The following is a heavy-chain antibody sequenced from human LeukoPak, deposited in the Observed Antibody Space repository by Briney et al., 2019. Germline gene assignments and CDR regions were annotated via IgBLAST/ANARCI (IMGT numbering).Heavy chain of an antibody. J-gene: IGHJ6*03. D-gene: IGHD1-14*01. CDR3: ARAFRDRYSPDYYYYYMDV. CDR1: GFIVNTNY. CDR2: IYSGGST. V-gene: IGHV3-53*01. Sequence: GGSLRLSCAASGFIVNTNYMSWVRQAPGKGLEWVSVIYSGGSTYYADSVKGRFTISRDNSKNTLYLQMNSLRAEGTAVYYCARAFRDRYSPDYYYYYMDVWGKGTTVTISS.